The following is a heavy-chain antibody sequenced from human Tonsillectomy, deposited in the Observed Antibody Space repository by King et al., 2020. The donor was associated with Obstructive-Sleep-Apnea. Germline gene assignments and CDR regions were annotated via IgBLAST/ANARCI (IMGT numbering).Heavy chain of an antibody. CDR2: INWNSRSI. CDR3: AKEKTGLAY. CDR1: GFIFDDYA. J-gene: IGHJ4*02. D-gene: IGHD1-14*01. Sequence: VQLVESGGGLVQTGRSLRLSCAASGFIFDDYAMHWVRQAPGKGLEWVSGINWNSRSIDYADSVKGRFTISRDNAKNSLYLQMNSLRAEDTALYYCAKEKTGLAYWGQGTLVTVSS. V-gene: IGHV3-9*01.